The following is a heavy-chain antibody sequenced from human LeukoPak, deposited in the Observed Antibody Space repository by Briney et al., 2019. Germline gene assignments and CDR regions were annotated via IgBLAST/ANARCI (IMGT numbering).Heavy chain of an antibody. Sequence: PGGSLRLSCAASGFAFSSYAMHWVRQAPGKGLEWVAVISYDGSNKYYADSVKGRFTISRDNAKNSLYLQMNSLRDEDTAVYYCARASGTDWVTTVTTGWFDPWGQGTLVTVSS. J-gene: IGHJ5*02. CDR2: ISYDGSNK. D-gene: IGHD4-17*01. V-gene: IGHV3-30-3*01. CDR3: ARASGTDWVTTVTTGWFDP. CDR1: GFAFSSYA.